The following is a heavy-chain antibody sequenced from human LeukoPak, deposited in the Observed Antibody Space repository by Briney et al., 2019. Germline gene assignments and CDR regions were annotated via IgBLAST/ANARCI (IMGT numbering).Heavy chain of an antibody. CDR2: IKQDGSEK. Sequence: PGGSLRLSCTASGFTFSSYWMSWIRQAPGKGLEWVANIKQDGSEKYYVDSVKGRFTISRDNAKNSLYLQMNSLRAEDTAVYYCARGGRISAYFDYWGQGTLVTVSS. D-gene: IGHD3-16*01. CDR3: ARGGRISAYFDY. V-gene: IGHV3-7*03. J-gene: IGHJ4*02. CDR1: GFTFSSYW.